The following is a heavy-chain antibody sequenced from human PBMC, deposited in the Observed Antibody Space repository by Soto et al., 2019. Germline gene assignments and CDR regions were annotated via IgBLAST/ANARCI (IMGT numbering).Heavy chain of an antibody. V-gene: IGHV3-23*01. CDR1: GFTFSGYA. J-gene: IGHJ6*02. D-gene: IGHD3-3*01. CDR3: ASQRFLEWFFGSYYYGMDV. Sequence: GGSLRLSCAASGFTFSGYAMSWVRQAPGKGLEWVSAISGSGGSTYYADSVKGRFTISRDNSKNTLYLQMNSLRAEDTAVYYCASQRFLEWFFGSYYYGMDVWGQGTTVTVSS. CDR2: ISGSGGST.